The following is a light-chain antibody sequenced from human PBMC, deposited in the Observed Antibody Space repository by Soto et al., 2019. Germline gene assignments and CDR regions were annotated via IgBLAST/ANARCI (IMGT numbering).Light chain of an antibody. CDR1: QTVTSN. Sequence: EIVMTQSPVTLSVSPGETANLSCRASQTVTSNLAWYQQKPGRSPRLLLSGASTRATGIPARFSGSGSGTEFTLTISRLHSEDLAAYYCQQYNDWPRTFGQGTKVEI. J-gene: IGKJ1*01. V-gene: IGKV3-15*01. CDR3: QQYNDWPRT. CDR2: GAS.